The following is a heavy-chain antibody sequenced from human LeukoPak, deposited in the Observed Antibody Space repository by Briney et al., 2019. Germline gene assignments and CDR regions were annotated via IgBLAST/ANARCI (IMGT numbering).Heavy chain of an antibody. D-gene: IGHD1-1*01. Sequence: PSETLSLTCTVSGASISSRSSYCWGWIRQPPGKGLEWIGSVHYGGSTYYNSSLKSRVTTSVDTSKNQFSLKMSCVAAADTAVYYCARGGYNWNDWGRDFPYYFDYWGQGTLVTVSS. CDR2: VHYGGST. CDR3: ARGGYNWNDWGRDFPYYFDY. CDR1: GASISSRSSYC. J-gene: IGHJ4*02. V-gene: IGHV4-39*01.